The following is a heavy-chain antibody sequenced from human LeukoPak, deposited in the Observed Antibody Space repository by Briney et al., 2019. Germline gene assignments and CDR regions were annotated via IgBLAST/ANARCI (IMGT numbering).Heavy chain of an antibody. CDR2: IDASSDST. J-gene: IGHJ4*02. CDR3: AKVRGYGDYRYFDY. Sequence: GGSLRLSWTASGFTFSSNAMSWVRQAPGKGLEWVSAIDASSDSTSYIDSVKGRFTLSRDISTNTLHLQMDSLRAEDTAVYYCAKVRGYGDYRYFDYWGQGTPVTVSS. CDR1: GFTFSSNA. V-gene: IGHV3-23*01. D-gene: IGHD4-17*01.